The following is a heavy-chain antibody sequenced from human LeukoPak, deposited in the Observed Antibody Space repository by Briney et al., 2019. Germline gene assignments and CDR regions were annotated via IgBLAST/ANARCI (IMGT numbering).Heavy chain of an antibody. CDR3: ARSTYNWNYEDAFDI. CDR2: MNPNSGNT. J-gene: IGHJ3*02. V-gene: IGHV1-8*03. Sequence: ASVKVSCKASGGTFSNFAISWVRQAPGQGLEWMGWMNPNSGNTGYAQKFQGRVTITRNTSISTAYMELSSLRSEDTAVYYCARSTYNWNYEDAFDIWGQGTMVTVSS. D-gene: IGHD1-7*01. CDR1: GGTFSNFA.